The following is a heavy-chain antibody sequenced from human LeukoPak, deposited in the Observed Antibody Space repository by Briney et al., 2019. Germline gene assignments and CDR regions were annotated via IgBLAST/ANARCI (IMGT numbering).Heavy chain of an antibody. Sequence: PSETLSIICSVSGGSISNYHWSWIRQPPGKGLEWIGYIYYDGSTNFNPSLESRVAMSVDTSNNQFSLRLSSVTAADTAVYYCARGGWGFDPWGQGALVTVSS. CDR1: GGSISNYH. CDR3: ARGGWGFDP. CDR2: IYYDGST. V-gene: IGHV4-59*01. D-gene: IGHD1-26*01. J-gene: IGHJ5*02.